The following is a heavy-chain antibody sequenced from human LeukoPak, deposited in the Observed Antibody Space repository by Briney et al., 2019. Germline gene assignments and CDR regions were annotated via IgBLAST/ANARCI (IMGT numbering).Heavy chain of an antibody. CDR3: AKPHRYQLPLNDVFDI. CDR1: GFTVSSNY. D-gene: IGHD2-2*01. CDR2: AYSDGTI. J-gene: IGHJ3*02. Sequence: RESLRLSCAASGFTVSSNYMSWVRQVPGKGLEWVSVAYSDGTISYADSVKGRFTISRDKSKNTLYLQMNSLRVEDTAVYYCAKPHRYQLPLNDVFDIWGQGTMVTVCS. V-gene: IGHV3-66*04.